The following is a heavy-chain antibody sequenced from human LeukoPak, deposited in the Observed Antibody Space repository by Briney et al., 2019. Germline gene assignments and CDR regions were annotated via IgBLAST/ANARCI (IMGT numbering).Heavy chain of an antibody. V-gene: IGHV4-34*01. J-gene: IGHJ3*02. CDR1: GGSFSGYY. D-gene: IGHD3-10*01. Sequence: SETLSLTCAVYGGSFSGYYWSWIRQPPGKGLEWIGEINHSGSTNYNPSPKSRVTISVDTSKNQFSLKLSSVTAADTAVYYCARGHRFGARAFDIWGQGTMVTVSS. CDR2: INHSGST. CDR3: ARGHRFGARAFDI.